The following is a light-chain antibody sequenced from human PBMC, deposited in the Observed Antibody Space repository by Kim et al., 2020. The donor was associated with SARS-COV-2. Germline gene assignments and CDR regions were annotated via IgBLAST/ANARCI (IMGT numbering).Light chain of an antibody. CDR2: STN. V-gene: IGLV1-44*01. J-gene: IGLJ2*01. CDR1: SASTRSNT. Sequence: PGQRVTFACSGSSASTRSNTVNWYQHLPRTAPKLLIYSTNQRPSGVPDRFSGSKSGTSASLAISGLQSEDEADYYCAAWDDSLNVVFGGGTQLTVL. CDR3: AAWDDSLNVV.